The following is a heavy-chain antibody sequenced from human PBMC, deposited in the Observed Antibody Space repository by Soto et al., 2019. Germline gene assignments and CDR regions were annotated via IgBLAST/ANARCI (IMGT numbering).Heavy chain of an antibody. J-gene: IGHJ1*01. CDR1: GGTFSSYA. Sequence: ASVKVSCKASGGTFSSYAISWVRQAPGQGLEWMGGIIPIFGTANYAQKFQGRVTITADESTSTAYMELSSLRSEDTAVYYCARAIETSLDSSGYYSAEYFQHWGQGTLVTVSS. CDR2: IIPIFGTA. V-gene: IGHV1-69*13. CDR3: ARAIETSLDSSGYYSAEYFQH. D-gene: IGHD3-22*01.